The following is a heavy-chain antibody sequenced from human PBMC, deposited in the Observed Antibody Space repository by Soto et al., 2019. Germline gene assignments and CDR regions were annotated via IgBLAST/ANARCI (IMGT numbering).Heavy chain of an antibody. J-gene: IGHJ3*02. CDR1: GFTFSSYS. CDR3: ASLLLDCSGGSCYSPNAFDI. V-gene: IGHV3-21*01. Sequence: GGSLRLSCAASGFTFSSYSMNWVRQAPGKGLEWVSSISSSSSYIYYADSVNGRFTISRDNAKNSLYLQMNSLRAEDTAVYYCASLLLDCSGGSCYSPNAFDIWGQGTMVTVSS. CDR2: ISSSSSYI. D-gene: IGHD2-15*01.